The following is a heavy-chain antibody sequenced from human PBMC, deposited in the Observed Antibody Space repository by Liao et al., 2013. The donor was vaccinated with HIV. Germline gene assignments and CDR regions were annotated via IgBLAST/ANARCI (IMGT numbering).Heavy chain of an antibody. CDR1: GGSISSGSYF. V-gene: IGHV4-61*02. J-gene: IGHJ4*02. D-gene: IGHD1-1*01. CDR2: VYTSGST. Sequence: QVQLQESGPGLVKPSQTLSLTCTVSGGSISSGSYFWSWIRQPAGKGLEWIGRVYTSGSTHYNPSLKSRVTILVDTSKNHFSLRVTSVTAADTAVYYCAGGNWAYYFDYWGQGILVTVSS. CDR3: AGGNWAYYFDY.